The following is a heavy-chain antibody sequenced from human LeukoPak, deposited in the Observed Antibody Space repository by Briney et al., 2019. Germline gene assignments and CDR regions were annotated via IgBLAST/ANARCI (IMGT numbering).Heavy chain of an antibody. J-gene: IGHJ4*02. Sequence: SVXXXCXXAGYIFTSYGXSWVRQAPGQXXXXXXWISAYNGNTNYAQKLQGRVTMTTDTSTSTAYMELRSLRSDDTAVYYCARFSQVGASRVFDYWGQGTLVTVSS. V-gene: IGHV1-18*01. CDR1: GYIFTSYG. D-gene: IGHD1-26*01. CDR3: ARFSQVGASRVFDY. CDR2: ISAYNGNT.